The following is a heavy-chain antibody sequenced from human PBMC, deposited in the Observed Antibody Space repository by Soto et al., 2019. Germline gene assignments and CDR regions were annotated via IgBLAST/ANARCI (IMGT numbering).Heavy chain of an antibody. D-gene: IGHD1-26*01. Sequence: PGGSLRLSCAASGFTFGNNWMGWVRQAPGKGLEWAANIKRDGSEKYYVDSVKGRFAISRENAKNTLYLQMNSLRADDTAVYYCASLGWESFCYVEYWCQGTLVTVSS. CDR1: GFTFGNNW. CDR3: ASLGWESFCYVEY. J-gene: IGHJ4*02. CDR2: IKRDGSEK. V-gene: IGHV3-7*03.